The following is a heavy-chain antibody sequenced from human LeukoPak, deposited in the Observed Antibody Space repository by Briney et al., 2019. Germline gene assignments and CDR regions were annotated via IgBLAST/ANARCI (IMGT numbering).Heavy chain of an antibody. CDR2: ISSSSSDT. D-gene: IGHD6-19*01. V-gene: IGHV3-11*05. CDR1: GFTFSDYY. CDR3: ARGGSGWYGGDC. Sequence: PGGSLRLSCAAAGFTFSDYYMSWIRQDPGEGLEGVSYISSSSSDTSYADSVKGRFTISRDNAKKSLYLQMNSLRAEDTAVYYCARGGSGWYGGDCWGQGTLVTVSS. J-gene: IGHJ4*02.